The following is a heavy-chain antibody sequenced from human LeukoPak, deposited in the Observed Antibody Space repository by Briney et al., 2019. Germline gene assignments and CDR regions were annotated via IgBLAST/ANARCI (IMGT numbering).Heavy chain of an antibody. V-gene: IGHV3-21*01. Sequence: GGSLRLSCAAPGFTFSTYGMNWVRQAPGKGLEWVSFISSSSSYINYADSLKGRFTISRDNAKNSLYLQMNSLRAEDTAVYYCARGAAGYYGMDVWGQGTTVTVSS. D-gene: IGHD2-15*01. CDR1: GFTFSTYG. CDR2: ISSSSSYI. CDR3: ARGAAGYYGMDV. J-gene: IGHJ6*02.